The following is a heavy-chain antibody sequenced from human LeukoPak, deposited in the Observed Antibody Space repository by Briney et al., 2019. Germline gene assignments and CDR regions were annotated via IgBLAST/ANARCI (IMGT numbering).Heavy chain of an antibody. J-gene: IGHJ4*02. V-gene: IGHV1-18*01. CDR2: ISAYNGNT. Sequence: ASVNVSCKASGYTFTNYGISWVRQAPGQGLEWMGWISAYNGNTMYTQRVQGRVTMTTDTSTSTAYMELRSLRSDDTAVYYCARAGYYYDSSGYIIPTDYWGQGTLVTVSS. CDR1: GYTFTNYG. CDR3: ARAGYYYDSSGYIIPTDY. D-gene: IGHD3-22*01.